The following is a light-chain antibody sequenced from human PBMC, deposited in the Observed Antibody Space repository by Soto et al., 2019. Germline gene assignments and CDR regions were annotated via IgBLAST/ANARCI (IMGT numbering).Light chain of an antibody. Sequence: DIQLTQSPSFLSASVGDRVTITCRASRAISTNLAWYQQEPGKAPKLVIYAASTLQSGVPSRFSGSGSGTEFTLTISSLQPEDFATYYCQHLNGYPRTFGQGTKLEIK. CDR2: AAS. V-gene: IGKV1-9*01. CDR1: RAISTN. CDR3: QHLNGYPRT. J-gene: IGKJ1*01.